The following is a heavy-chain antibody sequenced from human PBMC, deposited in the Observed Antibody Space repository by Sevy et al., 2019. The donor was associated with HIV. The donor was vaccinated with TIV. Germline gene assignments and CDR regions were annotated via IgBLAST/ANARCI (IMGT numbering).Heavy chain of an antibody. Sequence: ASVKVSCKASGYTFTSYGITWVRQAPGQGLEWMGWISAYNSKTNFAQKFQDKFTMTTDTSTSTAYLELRSLTSDDTAVYYCARDWQVYSSSSGDYYYNGMDVWGQGTTVTVSS. D-gene: IGHD6-6*01. CDR3: ARDWQVYSSSSGDYYYNGMDV. CDR2: ISAYNSKT. CDR1: GYTFTSYG. J-gene: IGHJ6*02. V-gene: IGHV1-18*04.